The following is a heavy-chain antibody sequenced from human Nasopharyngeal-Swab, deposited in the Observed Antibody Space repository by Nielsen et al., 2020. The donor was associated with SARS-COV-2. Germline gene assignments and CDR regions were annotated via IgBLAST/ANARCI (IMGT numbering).Heavy chain of an antibody. CDR3: ARRRTQWAPFDL. CDR2: IYYGST. CDR1: GASFSRDH. J-gene: IGHJ4*02. V-gene: IGHV4-59*01. Sequence: GSLRLSCTVSGASFSRDHWSWIRLPPGKRLESIGYIYYGSTSYNPSLQSRVTMSVDTSKNQLSLTLTSVTTDDTAIYYCARRRTQWAPFDLWGQGTLVTVSS. D-gene: IGHD6-19*01.